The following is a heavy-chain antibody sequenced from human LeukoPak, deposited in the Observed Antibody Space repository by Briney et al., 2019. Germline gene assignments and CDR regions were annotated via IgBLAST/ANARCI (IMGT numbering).Heavy chain of an antibody. CDR1: GFTFSSYA. CDR3: AKDRSGYDYYGQYYFDY. Sequence: GGSLRLSCAASGFTFSSYAMSWVRQAPGKGLEWVSAISGSGGTTYYADSVKGRFTIFRDNSDNTLYLQMNSLRVEDTALYYCAKDRSGYDYYGQYYFDYWGQGALVTVSP. V-gene: IGHV3-23*01. J-gene: IGHJ4*02. D-gene: IGHD5-12*01. CDR2: ISGSGGTT.